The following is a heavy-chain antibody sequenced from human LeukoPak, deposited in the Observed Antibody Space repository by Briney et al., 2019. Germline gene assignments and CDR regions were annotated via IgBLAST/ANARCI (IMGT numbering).Heavy chain of an antibody. D-gene: IGHD5-18*01. Sequence: SVKVSCKASGGTFSSYATSWVRQAPGQGLEWMGGIIPIFGTANYAQKFQGRVTITADESTSTAYMELSSLRSEDTAVYYCARVGYSYGYAYFDYWGQGTLVTVSS. CDR1: GGTFSSYA. CDR3: ARVGYSYGYAYFDY. J-gene: IGHJ4*02. V-gene: IGHV1-69*13. CDR2: IIPIFGTA.